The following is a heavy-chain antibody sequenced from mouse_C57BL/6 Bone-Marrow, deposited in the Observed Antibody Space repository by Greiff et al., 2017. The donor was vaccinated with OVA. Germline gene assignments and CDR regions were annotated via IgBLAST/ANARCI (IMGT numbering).Heavy chain of an antibody. CDR1: GFSLTSYG. J-gene: IGHJ1*03. V-gene: IGHV2-2*01. CDR2: IWSGGST. D-gene: IGHD2-4*01. Sequence: VMLVESGPGLVQPSQSLSITCTVSGFSLTSYGVHWVRQSPGKGLEWLGVIWSGGSTDYNAAFISRLSISKDNSKSQVFFKMNSLQADDTDIYYCARHLYYDYDGYFDVWGTGTTVTVSS. CDR3: ARHLYYDYDGYFDV.